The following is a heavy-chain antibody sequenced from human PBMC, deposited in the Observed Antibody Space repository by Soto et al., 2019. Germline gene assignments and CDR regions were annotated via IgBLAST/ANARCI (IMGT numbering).Heavy chain of an antibody. CDR2: IIPMFGTA. D-gene: IGHD3-22*01. V-gene: IGHV1-69*12. Sequence: QVQLVQSGAEVKKPGSSVKVSCKASGGTFSSYAISWVRQAPGQGLEWMGGIIPMFGTADDAQKFQGRVTMTADESTSTAYMELSRLISEDTAVYYCASHYYDSSGYHYYCGMDVWRQGPTVTVSS. CDR3: ASHYYDSSGYHYYCGMDV. J-gene: IGHJ6*02. CDR1: GGTFSSYA.